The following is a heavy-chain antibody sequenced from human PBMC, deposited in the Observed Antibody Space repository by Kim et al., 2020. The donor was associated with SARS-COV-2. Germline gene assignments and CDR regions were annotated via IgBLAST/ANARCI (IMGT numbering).Heavy chain of an antibody. CDR3: ARGGSYYGSGNWFDP. V-gene: IGHV1-18*01. J-gene: IGHJ5*02. D-gene: IGHD3-10*01. CDR2: ISAYNGNT. Sequence: ASVKVSCKASGYTFTSYGISWVRQAPGQGLEWMGWISAYNGNTNYAQKLQGRVTMTTDTSTSTAYMELRSLRSDDTAVYYCARGGSYYGSGNWFDPWGQGTLVTVSS. CDR1: GYTFTSYG.